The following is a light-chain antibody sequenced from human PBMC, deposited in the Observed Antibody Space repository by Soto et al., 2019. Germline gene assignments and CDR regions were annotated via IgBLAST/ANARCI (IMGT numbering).Light chain of an antibody. CDR1: QYISNY. CDR3: QQSYSTPPT. V-gene: IGKV1-39*01. CDR2: TAS. Sequence: DIKMTQSPSSLSASVGDRVTITCRASQYISNYLNWYQQKSGTAPKLLIHTASTLQSGVPSRFSGRGSGPDFTLTISSVQTDDFAISFCQQSYSTPPTFGQGTTLEIK. J-gene: IGKJ2*01.